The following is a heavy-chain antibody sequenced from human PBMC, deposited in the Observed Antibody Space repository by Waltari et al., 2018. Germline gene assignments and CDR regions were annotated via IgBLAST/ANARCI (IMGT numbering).Heavy chain of an antibody. D-gene: IGHD3-10*01. CDR1: GGSISSGGYY. CDR3: AREGGSGIYYYYYYMDV. J-gene: IGHJ6*03. CDR2: SYYSGST. V-gene: IGHV4-31*03. Sequence: QVQLQESGPGLVKPSQTLSLTCTVSGGSISSGGYYWSWIRQHPGKGLEWIGYSYYSGSTYYNPSLTSRVTISVDTSNNQFSLKLSSWTAADTAVYYCAREGGSGIYYYYYYMDVWGKGTTVTVSS.